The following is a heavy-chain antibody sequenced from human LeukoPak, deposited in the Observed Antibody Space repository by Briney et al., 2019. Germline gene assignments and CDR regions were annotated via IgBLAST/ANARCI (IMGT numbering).Heavy chain of an antibody. V-gene: IGHV3-23*01. Sequence: GGSLRLSCAAFGFMFSSNWMSWVRQAPGKGLEWVSGISGSGDNTYYADSVKGRFTISRDNSKNTLYVQVNSLGTEDTAAYYCAKGSYYDSSGSFYFDYWGQGTLVTVSS. CDR2: ISGSGDNT. J-gene: IGHJ4*02. CDR3: AKGSYYDSSGSFYFDY. CDR1: GFMFSSNW. D-gene: IGHD3-22*01.